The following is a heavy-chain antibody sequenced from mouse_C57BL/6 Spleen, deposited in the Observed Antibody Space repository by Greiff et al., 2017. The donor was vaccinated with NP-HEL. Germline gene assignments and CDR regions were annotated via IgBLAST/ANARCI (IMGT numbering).Heavy chain of an antibody. CDR3: ARKGMITTKWDAWFGL. CDR2: INPSNGGT. Sequence: QVQLQQPGTELVKPGASVKLSCKASGYTFTSYWMHWVKQRPGQGLEWIGNINPSNGGTNYNEKFKSKATLTVDKSSSTAYMQLSSLTSEDSAVYYCARKGMITTKWDAWFGLGGQGTLVSVST. D-gene: IGHD2-4*01. CDR1: GYTFTSYW. J-gene: IGHJ3*02. V-gene: IGHV1-53*01.